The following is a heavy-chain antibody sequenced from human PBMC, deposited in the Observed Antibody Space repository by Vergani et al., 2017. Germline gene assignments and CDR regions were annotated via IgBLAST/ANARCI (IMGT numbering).Heavy chain of an antibody. Sequence: EVQLLVSGGGLVQPGGSLRLSCAASGFTFSSYAMSWVRQAPGKGLEWVSAISGSGGSTYYADSVKGRFTISRDNFKNTLYLQMNSLRAEDTAVYYCASSDARLERRDYYYYYMDVWGKGTTVTVSS. J-gene: IGHJ6*03. CDR1: GFTFSSYA. V-gene: IGHV3-23*01. CDR3: ASSDARLERRDYYYYYMDV. D-gene: IGHD1-1*01. CDR2: ISGSGGST.